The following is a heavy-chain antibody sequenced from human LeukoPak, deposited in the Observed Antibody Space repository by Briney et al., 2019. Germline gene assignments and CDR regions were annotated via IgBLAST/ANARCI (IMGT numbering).Heavy chain of an antibody. Sequence: SETLSLTCTVSGGSINSYYWSWIRQPPGRGLEWVGSIHYSGSTSYNPSLRSRVTISVDKSKNQFFLKLSSVTAADTAVYYCARGSTPGYYDFWSGYYFDYWGQGTLVTVSS. CDR3: ARGSTPGYYDFWSGYYFDY. D-gene: IGHD3-3*01. CDR2: IHYSGST. CDR1: GGSINSYY. V-gene: IGHV4-59*01. J-gene: IGHJ4*02.